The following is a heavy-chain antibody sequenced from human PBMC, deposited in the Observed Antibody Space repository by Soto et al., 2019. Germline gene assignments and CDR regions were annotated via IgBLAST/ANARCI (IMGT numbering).Heavy chain of an antibody. V-gene: IGHV3-48*02. CDR1: GFIFGNSS. CDR2: ISSRSSTI. Sequence: PGGSLRLSCVASGFIFGNSSMNWVRQAPGKGLEWIAYISSRSSTIYYADSVKGRFTISRDNAKNSLYLQTNSLGDEDTAVYYCARWLVLHHWFDPWGRGTLVTVSS. CDR3: ARWLVLHHWFDP. J-gene: IGHJ5*02. D-gene: IGHD6-6*01.